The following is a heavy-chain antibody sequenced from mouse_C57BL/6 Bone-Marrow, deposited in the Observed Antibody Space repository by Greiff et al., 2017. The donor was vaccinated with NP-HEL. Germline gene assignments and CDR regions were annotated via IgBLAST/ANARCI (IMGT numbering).Heavy chain of an antibody. D-gene: IGHD1-1*01. J-gene: IGHJ1*03. CDR1: GYTFTSYW. V-gene: IGHV1-50*01. CDR3: ARRYYGSSYDWYFDV. CDR2: IDPSDSYT. Sequence: QVHVKQPGAELVKPGASVKLSCKASGYTFTSYWMQWVKQRPGQGLEWIGEIDPSDSYTNYNQKFKGKATLTVDTSSSTAYMQLSSLTSEDSAVYYCARRYYGSSYDWYFDVWGTGTTVTVSS.